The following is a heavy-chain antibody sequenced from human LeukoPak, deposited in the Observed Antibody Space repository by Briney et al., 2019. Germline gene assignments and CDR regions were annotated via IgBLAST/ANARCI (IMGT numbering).Heavy chain of an antibody. CDR3: ASTALRITMVRGVSHFDY. V-gene: IGHV3-48*03. CDR1: GFTFSSYE. J-gene: IGHJ4*02. Sequence: GGSLRLSCATSGFTFSSYEMNWVRQAPGKGLEWVSYISGGGSSIYYADSVKGRFTISRDNVKNLLYLHMNSLRAEDTAVYYCASTALRITMVRGVSHFDYWGQGTLVTVSS. D-gene: IGHD3-10*01. CDR2: ISGGGSSI.